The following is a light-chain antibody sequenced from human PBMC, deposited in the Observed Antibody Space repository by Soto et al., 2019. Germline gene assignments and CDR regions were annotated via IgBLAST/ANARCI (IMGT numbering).Light chain of an antibody. J-gene: IGKJ5*01. CDR1: QSITRY. Sequence: DIQMTQSPSSLSASVGDRVTITCRASQSITRYLNWYQQKPGKAPKVLIYVASSSQSGVPSRFSGSGSGTDFTLTISSLQPEYLGTYYSQQSYSTPITFGQGTRLEIK. V-gene: IGKV1-39*01. CDR3: QQSYSTPIT. CDR2: VAS.